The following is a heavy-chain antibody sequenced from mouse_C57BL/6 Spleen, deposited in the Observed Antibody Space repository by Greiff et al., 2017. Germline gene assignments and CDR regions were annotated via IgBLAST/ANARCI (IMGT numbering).Heavy chain of an antibody. CDR1: GYTFTSYW. Sequence: QVQLQQPGAELVKPGASVKLSCKASGYTFTSYWMHWVKQRPGRGLEWIGRIDPNSGGTKYNEKFKSKATLTVDKHSSTAYMQLSSLTSEDSAVYYCAIKGFYYGSIKSSYYAMDYWGQGTSVTVSS. CDR3: AIKGFYYGSIKSSYYAMDY. D-gene: IGHD1-1*01. CDR2: IDPNSGGT. J-gene: IGHJ4*01. V-gene: IGHV1-72*01.